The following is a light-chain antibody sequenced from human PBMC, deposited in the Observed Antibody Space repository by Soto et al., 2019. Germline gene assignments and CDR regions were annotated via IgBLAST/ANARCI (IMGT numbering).Light chain of an antibody. CDR2: EGS. J-gene: IGLJ2*01. CDR3: CSYAGSSVVV. CDR1: SSDVGSYNL. V-gene: IGLV2-23*01. Sequence: QSALTQPASVSGSPGQSSTISCTGTSSDVGSYNLVSWYQQHPGKAPKLMIYEGSKRPSGVSNRFSGSKSGNTASLTISGLQAEDEADYYCCSYAGSSVVVFGGGTKVTVL.